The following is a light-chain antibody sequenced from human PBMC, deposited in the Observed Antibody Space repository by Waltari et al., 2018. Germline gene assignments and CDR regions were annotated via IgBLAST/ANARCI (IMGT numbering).Light chain of an antibody. J-gene: IGLJ1*01. V-gene: IGLV2-14*03. CDR2: DVS. CDR1: RSDVGAYNY. Sequence: QSALTQPASVSGSPGQSITISCTGTRSDVGAYNYVSWYQQHPGKAPKLMIYDVSNRPSGVSNRFSGSKSGNTASRTISVLQAEDEADYYCSSYTSSITYVFGTGTEVTVL. CDR3: SSYTSSITYV.